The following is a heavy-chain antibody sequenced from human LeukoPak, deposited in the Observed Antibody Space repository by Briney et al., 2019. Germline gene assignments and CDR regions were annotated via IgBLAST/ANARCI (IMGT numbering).Heavy chain of an antibody. CDR2: IRCDGSNK. CDR1: GFTFSSYG. Sequence: GGSLRLSCAASGFTFSSYGMHWVRQAPGKGLEWVAFIRCDGSNKYYADSVKGRFTISRDNSKSTLYLQMNSLRAEDTAVYYCAKAWYSSGWYWFDPWGQGTLVTVSS. D-gene: IGHD6-19*01. V-gene: IGHV3-30*02. CDR3: AKAWYSSGWYWFDP. J-gene: IGHJ5*02.